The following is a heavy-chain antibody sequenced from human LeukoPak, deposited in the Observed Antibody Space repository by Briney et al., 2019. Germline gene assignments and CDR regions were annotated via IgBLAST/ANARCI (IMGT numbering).Heavy chain of an antibody. CDR2: IYPGDSDT. J-gene: IGHJ4*02. D-gene: IGHD5-24*01. CDR1: GYSFTTYS. CDR3: ARSEMATVLSQDY. V-gene: IGHV5-51*01. Sequence: HGESLKISCKGSGYSFTTYSIGWVRQMPGKGLEWMGIIYPGDSDTRYSPSFQGQVTISADKSISTAYLQWSSLKASDTAMYYCARSEMATVLSQDYWGQGTLVTVSS.